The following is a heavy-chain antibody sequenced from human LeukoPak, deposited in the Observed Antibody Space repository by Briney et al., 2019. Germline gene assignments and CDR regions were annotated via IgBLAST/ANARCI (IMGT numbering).Heavy chain of an antibody. CDR2: INPNSGGT. V-gene: IGHV1-2*02. Sequence: GASVKVSCKASGYTFTGYYMHWVRQAPGQGLEWMGWINPNSGGTNYAQKFQGRVTMTRDTSISTAYMELSRLRSDDTAVYYCARAYEIDEYYFDYWGQGTLVTVSS. CDR3: ARAYEIDEYYFDY. CDR1: GYTFTGYY. J-gene: IGHJ4*02. D-gene: IGHD3-3*01.